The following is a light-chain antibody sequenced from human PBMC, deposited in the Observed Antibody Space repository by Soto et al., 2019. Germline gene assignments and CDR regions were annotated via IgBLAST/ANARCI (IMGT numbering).Light chain of an antibody. CDR3: QQYGSSLWT. CDR1: QSVSSSY. CDR2: GAS. J-gene: IGKJ1*01. V-gene: IGKV3-20*01. Sequence: EIVLTQSPGTLSLSPGEIATLSCRASQSVSSSYLAWYQQKPGQAPRLLIYGASSRATGIPDRFSGSGSGTDCTLTISRLEPEYFAVYYCQQYGSSLWTFGQGTKVDIK.